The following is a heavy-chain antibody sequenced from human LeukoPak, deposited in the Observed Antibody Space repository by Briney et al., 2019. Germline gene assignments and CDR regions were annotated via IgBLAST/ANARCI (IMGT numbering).Heavy chain of an antibody. J-gene: IGHJ4*02. V-gene: IGHV3-23*01. D-gene: IGHD3-22*01. Sequence: GGSLRLSCAASGFTFSSYAMSWVRQAPGEGLEWVSAISGSGGSTYYADSVKGRFTISRDNSKNTLYLQMNSLRAEDTAVYYCAKGYKTYYYDSSGYYPLDYWGQGTLVTVSS. CDR2: ISGSGGST. CDR1: GFTFSSYA. CDR3: AKGYKTYYYDSSGYYPLDY.